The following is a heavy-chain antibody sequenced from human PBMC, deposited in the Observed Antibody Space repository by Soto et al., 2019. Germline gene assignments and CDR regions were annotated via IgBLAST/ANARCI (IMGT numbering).Heavy chain of an antibody. V-gene: IGHV1-69*02. J-gene: IGHJ3*02. CDR2: IIPMLGVR. D-gene: IGHD2-21*01. Sequence: QVQLVQSGAEVKKPGSSVKVSCKDSGGTFSTYSMFWVRQAPGQGLEWVGRIIPMLGVRNYAQRFQDRVTIIADKSTATVHMELSSLRSEDTALYDCTIGSWSGEVFDIWGQGTMVTVSS. CDR3: TIGSWSGEVFDI. CDR1: GGTFSTYS.